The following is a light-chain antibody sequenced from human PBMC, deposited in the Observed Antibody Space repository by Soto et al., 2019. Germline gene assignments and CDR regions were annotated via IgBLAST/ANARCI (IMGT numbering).Light chain of an antibody. Sequence: EIVLTQSPATLSLSPGERATLSCRASQSVSNSFAWYQQKPGQAPRLLIYDASNRAPGIPARFSGSGSGTGFTLTISSLEPEDFAVYYCQQRSNWPLTFGGGTKVEIK. CDR2: DAS. V-gene: IGKV3-11*01. J-gene: IGKJ4*01. CDR3: QQRSNWPLT. CDR1: QSVSNS.